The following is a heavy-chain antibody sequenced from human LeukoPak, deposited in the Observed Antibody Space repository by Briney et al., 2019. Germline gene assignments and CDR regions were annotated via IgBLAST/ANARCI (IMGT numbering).Heavy chain of an antibody. CDR3: AISTWLQLRYYYYMDV. CDR2: IIPIFGTA. CDR1: GGTFSSYA. Sequence: GASVKVSCKASGGTFSSYAISWVRQAPGHGLEWMGGIIPIFGTANYAQKFQGRVTITADESTSTAYMELSSLRSEDTAVYYCAISTWLQLRYYYYMDVWGKGTTVTVSS. V-gene: IGHV1-69*13. J-gene: IGHJ6*03. D-gene: IGHD5-24*01.